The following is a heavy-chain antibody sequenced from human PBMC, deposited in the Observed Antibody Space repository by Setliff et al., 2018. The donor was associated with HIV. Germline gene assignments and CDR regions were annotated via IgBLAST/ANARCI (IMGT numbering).Heavy chain of an antibody. CDR2: ISNDETTT. V-gene: IGHV3-74*01. CDR3: SRHLGYCSTTNSC. CDR1: GFTFTSYW. J-gene: IGHJ4*02. D-gene: IGHD2-2*03. Sequence: GGSLRLSCVASGFTFTSYWMHWVRQVPGKGPVWVSCISNDETTTNYADSVKGRFTVSRDNAKNTVYLQMNSLRAEDTAVYYCSRHLGYCSTTNSCWGQGTPVTVSS.